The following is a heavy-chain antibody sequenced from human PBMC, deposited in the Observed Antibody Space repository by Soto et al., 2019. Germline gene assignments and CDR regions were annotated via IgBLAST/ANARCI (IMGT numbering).Heavy chain of an antibody. CDR3: ARGPALRYYYYYGMDV. J-gene: IGHJ6*02. CDR1: GGSFSGYY. CDR2: INHSGST. V-gene: IGHV4-34*01. D-gene: IGHD2-2*01. Sequence: SETLSLTCAVYGGSFSGYYWSWIRQPPGKGPEWIGEINHSGSTNYNPSLKSRVTISVDTSKNQFSLKLSSVTAADTAVYYCARGPALRYYYYYGMDVWGQGTTVTVCS.